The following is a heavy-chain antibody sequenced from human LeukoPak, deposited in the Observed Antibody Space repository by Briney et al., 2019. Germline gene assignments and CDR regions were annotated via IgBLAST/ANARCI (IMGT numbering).Heavy chain of an antibody. CDR1: GSSIRDNYY. D-gene: IGHD3-10*01. J-gene: IGHJ6*03. V-gene: IGHV4-38-2*02. CDR3: AREEETYYYGSGSLMDV. CDR2: VFYSGST. Sequence: SETLSLTCTIIGSSIRDNYYWGWIRRPPGKGLEWIGSVFYSGSTYYNPSLKSRVTLSVDTSNNIFSLKLRSVTAADTAVYYCAREEETYYYGSGSLMDVWGKGTTVTVSS.